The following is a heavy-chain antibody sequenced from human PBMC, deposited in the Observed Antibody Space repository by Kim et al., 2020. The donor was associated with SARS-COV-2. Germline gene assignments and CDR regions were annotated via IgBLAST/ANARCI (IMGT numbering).Heavy chain of an antibody. D-gene: IGHD5-12*01. Sequence: GGSLRLSCAASGFTFSSYAMHWVRQAPGKGLEWVAVISYDGSNKYYADSVKGRFTNSRDNSKNTLYLQMNSLRAEDTAVYYCARDSTTKDSGYDANWFDPWDQGTLVTVSS. CDR2: ISYDGSNK. CDR3: ARDSTTKDSGYDANWFDP. V-gene: IGHV3-30*04. CDR1: GFTFSSYA. J-gene: IGHJ5*02.